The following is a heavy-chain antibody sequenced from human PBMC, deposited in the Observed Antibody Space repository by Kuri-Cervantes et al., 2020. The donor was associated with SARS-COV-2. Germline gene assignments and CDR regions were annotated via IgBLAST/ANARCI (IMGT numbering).Heavy chain of an antibody. D-gene: IGHD3-10*01. V-gene: IGHV1-69*13. CDR3: ARGAGVRGLMVLFQWRGAGPLDF. CDR1: GGTFSSYA. CDR2: IIPIFAKA. Sequence: SVKVSCKASGGTFSSYAISWVRQAPGQGLEWMGGIIPIFAKANYAQKFQGRVTITADQSTSTAYMELSSLRSEDTAVYYCARGAGVRGLMVLFQWRGAGPLDFWGQGTLVTVSS. J-gene: IGHJ4*02.